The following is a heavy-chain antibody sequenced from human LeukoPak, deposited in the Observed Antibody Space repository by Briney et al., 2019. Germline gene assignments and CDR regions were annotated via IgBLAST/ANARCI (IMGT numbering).Heavy chain of an antibody. CDR1: GGSFSGYY. V-gene: IGHV4-34*01. J-gene: IGHJ4*02. CDR2: INHSGST. Sequence: SETLSLTCAVYGGSFSGYYRSWIRQPPGKGLEWIGEINHSGSTNYNPSLKSRVTISVDTSKNQFSLKLSSVTAADTAVYYCATNKDWAEADWGQGTLVIVSS. D-gene: IGHD3/OR15-3a*01. CDR3: ATNKDWAEAD.